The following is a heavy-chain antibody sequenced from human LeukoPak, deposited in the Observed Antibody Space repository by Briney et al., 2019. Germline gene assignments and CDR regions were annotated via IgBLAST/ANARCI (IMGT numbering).Heavy chain of an antibody. CDR2: INSGGSST. V-gene: IGHV3-74*01. Sequence: PGGSLRLSCAASGFTFSSYWMHWVRQAPGKGLVWVSRINSGGSSTSYADSVKGRFTISRDNAKNSLYLQMNSLRAEDTAVYYCAKGGTGHSDYWGQGTLVTVSS. D-gene: IGHD3-16*01. CDR3: AKGGTGHSDY. J-gene: IGHJ4*02. CDR1: GFTFSSYW.